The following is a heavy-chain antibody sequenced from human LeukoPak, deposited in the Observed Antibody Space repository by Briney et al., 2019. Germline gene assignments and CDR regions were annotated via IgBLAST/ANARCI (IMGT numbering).Heavy chain of an antibody. Sequence: PGGSLRLSCAASGFTFSSYSMNWVRQAPGKGLEWVSSISSSSSYIYYADSLKGRFTISRDNAKNSLYLQMNSLRAEDTAVYYCARGFRAAVAGDYWGQGTLVTVSS. CDR1: GFTFSSYS. V-gene: IGHV3-21*01. D-gene: IGHD6-19*01. J-gene: IGHJ4*02. CDR2: ISSSSSYI. CDR3: ARGFRAAVAGDY.